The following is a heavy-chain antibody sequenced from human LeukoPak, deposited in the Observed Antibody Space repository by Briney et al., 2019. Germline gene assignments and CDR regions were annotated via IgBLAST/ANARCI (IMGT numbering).Heavy chain of an antibody. D-gene: IGHD3-22*01. CDR2: IYTSGST. J-gene: IGHJ3*02. CDR3: ARGGYYDSSVALDI. V-gene: IGHV4-4*07. Sequence: SETLSLTCTVSGGSISSYYWSWIRQPAGKGLEWIGRIYTSGSTNYNPSLKSRVTMSVDTSKNQFSLKLSSVTAADTAVYYCARGGYYDSSVALDIWGQGTMVTVSS. CDR1: GGSISSYY.